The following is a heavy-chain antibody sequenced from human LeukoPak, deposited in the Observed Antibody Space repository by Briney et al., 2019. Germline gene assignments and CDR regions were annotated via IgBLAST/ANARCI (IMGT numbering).Heavy chain of an antibody. D-gene: IGHD3-22*01. CDR2: IKQDGSDK. J-gene: IGHJ4*02. Sequence: GGSLRLSCAVSGFTLSNYWMSWVRQSPGKGLEWVASIKQDGSDKYYVDSVKGRFTISRDNAKDSLYLQMNSLRAEDTAVYYCGRDSRYYDSSGFSRGPLGYWGQGTLVIVSS. V-gene: IGHV3-7*03. CDR3: GRDSRYYDSSGFSRGPLGY. CDR1: GFTLSNYW.